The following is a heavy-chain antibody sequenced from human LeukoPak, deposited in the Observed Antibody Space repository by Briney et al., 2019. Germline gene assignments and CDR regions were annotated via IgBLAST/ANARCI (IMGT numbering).Heavy chain of an antibody. J-gene: IGHJ4*02. CDR1: GFTFSSYA. V-gene: IGHV3-23*01. D-gene: IGHD3-3*01. CDR3: AKVCITIFGVVDPIDY. CDR2: ISGSGGGT. Sequence: GGSLRLSCAASGFTFSSYAMSWVRQPPGKGLEWVSAISGSGGGTYYADSVKGRFTISRDNSKNTLYLQMNSLRAEDTAVYYCAKVCITIFGVVDPIDYWGQGTLVTVSS.